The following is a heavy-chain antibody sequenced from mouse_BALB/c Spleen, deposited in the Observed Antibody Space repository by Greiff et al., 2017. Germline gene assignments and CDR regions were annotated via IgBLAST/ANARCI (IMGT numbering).Heavy chain of an antibody. D-gene: IGHD1-1*01. CDR1: GFTFSSFG. CDR2: ISSGSSTI. J-gene: IGHJ4*01. Sequence: EVNVVESGGGLVQPGGSRKLSCAASGFTFSSFGMHWVRQAPEKGLEWVAYISSGSSTIYYADTVKGRFTISRDNPKNTLFLQMTSLRSEDTAMYYCARAPLLRGAMDYWGQGTSVTVSS. V-gene: IGHV5-17*02. CDR3: ARAPLLRGAMDY.